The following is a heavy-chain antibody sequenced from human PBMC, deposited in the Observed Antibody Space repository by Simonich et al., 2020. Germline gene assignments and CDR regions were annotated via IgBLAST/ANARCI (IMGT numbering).Heavy chain of an antibody. V-gene: IGHV1-2*02. CDR1: GYTFTGYY. D-gene: IGHD6-6*01. CDR2: INPKSGCT. Sequence: QVQLVQSGAEVKKPGASVKVSCKASGYTFTGYYMHWVRQAPGQGLEWREWINPKSGCTNYAQKFQGRVTMTRDTSISTAYMELSSLRSDDTAVYYCARARLYSSSHAFDIWGQGTMVTVSS. J-gene: IGHJ3*02. CDR3: ARARLYSSSHAFDI.